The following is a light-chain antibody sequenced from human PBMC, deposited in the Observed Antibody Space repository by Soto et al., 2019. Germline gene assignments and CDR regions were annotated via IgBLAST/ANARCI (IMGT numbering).Light chain of an antibody. CDR3: QQRDNNWLT. CDR1: QSVRSY. V-gene: IGKV3-11*01. CDR2: DAS. J-gene: IGKJ4*01. Sequence: EIVLTQSPATLSLSPGEGATLSCRASQSVRSYLGWYQQKPGQAPRLLIYDASNRATGIPPRFTGSGSGTDLTLTISSLEPEDFATYYCQQRDNNWLTFGGGTKVEL.